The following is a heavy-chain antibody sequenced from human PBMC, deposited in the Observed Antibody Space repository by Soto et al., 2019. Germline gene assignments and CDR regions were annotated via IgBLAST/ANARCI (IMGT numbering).Heavy chain of an antibody. V-gene: IGHV6-1*01. CDR1: GDSVSSNSAA. D-gene: IGHD1-26*01. J-gene: IGHJ6*02. Sequence: SQTLSLTCAISGDSVSSNSAASNWIRQSPSRGLEWLVRTYYRSKWYNDYAASVKSRITINPDTSKNQFSLQLNSVTPEDTAVYDGARDGGGADYYDGMDVWGQGTTVTVSS. CDR2: TYYRSKWYN. CDR3: ARDGGGADYYDGMDV.